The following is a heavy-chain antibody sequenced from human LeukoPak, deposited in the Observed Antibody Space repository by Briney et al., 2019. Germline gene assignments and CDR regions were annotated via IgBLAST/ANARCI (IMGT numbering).Heavy chain of an antibody. CDR2: IYYSGST. CDR3: ARNRLLRFGEPQIHFDY. V-gene: IGHV4-39*01. Sequence: NASETLSLTCTVSGGSISSSSYYWGWIRQPPGKGLEWIGSIYYSGSTYYNPSLKSRVTISVDTSKNQFSLKLSSVTAADTAVYYCARNRLLRFGEPQIHFDYWGQGTLVTVSS. J-gene: IGHJ4*02. CDR1: GGSISSSSYY. D-gene: IGHD3-10*01.